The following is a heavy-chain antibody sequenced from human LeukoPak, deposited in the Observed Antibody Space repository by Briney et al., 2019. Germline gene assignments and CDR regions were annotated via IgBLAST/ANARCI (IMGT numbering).Heavy chain of an antibody. V-gene: IGHV3-30*04. Sequence: PGGSLRLSCAASGFTFSSYAMHWVRQAPGKGLEWVVVLSYDGSTKYYADSVKGRFTISRDNSKNTLYLQMNSLRLEDTAVYYCARDRYSHSGNNWFDPWGQGTLVTVSS. CDR2: LSYDGSTK. J-gene: IGHJ5*02. D-gene: IGHD3-10*01. CDR3: ARDRYSHSGNNWFDP. CDR1: GFTFSSYA.